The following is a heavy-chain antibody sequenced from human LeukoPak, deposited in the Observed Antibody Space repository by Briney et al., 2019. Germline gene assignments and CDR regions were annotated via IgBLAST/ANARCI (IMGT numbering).Heavy chain of an antibody. CDR1: GFTFSSYG. Sequence: PGGSLRLSCAASGFTFSSYGMHWVRQAPGKGLEWVAFIRYDGSNKYYADSVKGRFTISRDNSKNTLYLQMNSLRAEDTAVYYCAKDPLRLNKGDAFDIWGQGTMVTVSS. J-gene: IGHJ3*02. CDR3: AKDPLRLNKGDAFDI. CDR2: IRYDGSNK. D-gene: IGHD2/OR15-2a*01. V-gene: IGHV3-30*02.